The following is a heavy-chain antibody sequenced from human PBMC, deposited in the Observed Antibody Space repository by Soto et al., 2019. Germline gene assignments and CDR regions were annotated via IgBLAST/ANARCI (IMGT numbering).Heavy chain of an antibody. CDR1: GFTFSDYY. D-gene: IGHD6-6*01. Sequence: GGSLRLSCAASGFTFSDYYMSWIRQAPGKGLEWVSYISGSGSTIYYADSVKGRFTISRDNAKNSLYLQMNSLRAEDTALYYCARTITAYSWFDPWGLGTLVTVS. J-gene: IGHJ5*02. CDR2: ISGSGSTI. CDR3: ARTITAYSWFDP. V-gene: IGHV3-11*01.